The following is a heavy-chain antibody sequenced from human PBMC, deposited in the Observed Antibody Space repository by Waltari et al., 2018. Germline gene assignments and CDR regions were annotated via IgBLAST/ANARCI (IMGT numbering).Heavy chain of an antibody. D-gene: IGHD3-10*01. CDR1: GGSISSYY. Sequence: QVQLQESGPGLVKPSETLSLTCPVSGGSISSYYWSWIRKPPGKGLEWIGYIYYSGSTNYNPSLKSRVTISVDTSKNQFSLKLSSVIAADTAVYYCARTTYYYGMGAFDIWGQGTMVTVSS. J-gene: IGHJ3*02. CDR3: ARTTYYYGMGAFDI. V-gene: IGHV4-59*01. CDR2: IYYSGST.